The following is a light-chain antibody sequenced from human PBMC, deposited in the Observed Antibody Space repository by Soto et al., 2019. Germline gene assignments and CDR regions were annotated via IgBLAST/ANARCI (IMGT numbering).Light chain of an antibody. CDR3: QQYRASPPSWT. Sequence: EIVLTQSPGTLSLSPGERATLSCRSSQIITSGYLAWYQQKPGQAPRLLIYGAFNRATGIPDRFSGSGSGADFTLTISRLEPEDFGVYYCQQYRASPPSWTFGQGTKVEIK. CDR1: QIITSGY. CDR2: GAF. J-gene: IGKJ1*01. V-gene: IGKV3-20*01.